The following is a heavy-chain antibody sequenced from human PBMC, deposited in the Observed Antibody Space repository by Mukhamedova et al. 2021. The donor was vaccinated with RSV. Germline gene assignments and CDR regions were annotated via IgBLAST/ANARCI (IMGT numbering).Heavy chain of an antibody. D-gene: IGHD1-7*01. V-gene: IGHV3-33*03. CDR3: AKDRGFNWNYGQNFDF. J-gene: IGHJ4*02. Sequence: YAASVKGQYTISRDNSKDMVYLEMNNLRAEDTAVYYCAKDRGFNWNYGQNFDFWGQGTLVTVSS.